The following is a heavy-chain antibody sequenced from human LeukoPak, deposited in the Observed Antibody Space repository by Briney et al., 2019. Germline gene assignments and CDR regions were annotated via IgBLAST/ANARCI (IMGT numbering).Heavy chain of an antibody. CDR3: FVAEVGY. CDR2: IRSKTNSYVT. V-gene: IGHV3-73*01. Sequence: PGESLKPSCAASGFNFSGAAMHWARQAPGRGLEWVGRIRSKTNSYVTTFAASVQGRFTISRDDAINTVYLHMNSLKAEDTAVYYCFVAEVGYWGQGTLVAVSS. D-gene: IGHD2-21*01. J-gene: IGHJ4*02. CDR1: GFNFSGAA.